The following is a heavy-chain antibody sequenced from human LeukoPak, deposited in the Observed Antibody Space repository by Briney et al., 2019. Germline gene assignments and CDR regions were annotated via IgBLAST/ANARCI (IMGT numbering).Heavy chain of an antibody. CDR3: ATVDYDTSLYGYDAFDI. CDR2: INHRGST. J-gene: IGHJ3*02. CDR1: GGSFSGYY. V-gene: IGHV4-34*01. Sequence: SETPSLTCAVYGGSFSGYYWSWIRQPPGKGLEWTGEINHRGSTNYNPSLKIRVTISVDTSRNQFSLRLSSVTAADTAVYYWATVDYDTSLYGYDAFDIWGQGTMVTVSS. D-gene: IGHD3-9*01.